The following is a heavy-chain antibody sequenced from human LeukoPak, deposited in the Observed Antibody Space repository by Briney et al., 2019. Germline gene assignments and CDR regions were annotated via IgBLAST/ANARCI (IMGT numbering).Heavy chain of an antibody. CDR2: INPNGGGT. CDR3: ARDRKPGYCSSASCPPPFFDF. CDR1: GYTFTTYY. V-gene: IGHV1-46*01. J-gene: IGHJ4*02. D-gene: IGHD2-2*01. Sequence: ASVKVSCKASGYTFTTYYMHWVRQAPGQGLEWMGLINPNGGGTSYAQGFQGRVTMTRDMSTSTVYMELISLRSEDTAVYFCARDRKPGYCSSASCPPPFFDFWGQGILVTVSS.